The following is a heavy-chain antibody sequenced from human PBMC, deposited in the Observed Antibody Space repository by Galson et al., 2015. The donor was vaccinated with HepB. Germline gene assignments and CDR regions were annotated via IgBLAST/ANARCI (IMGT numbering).Heavy chain of an antibody. CDR3: ARGVYDILTGYYPYYFDY. V-gene: IGHV1-3*01. CDR1: GYTFTSYA. Sequence: SVKVSCKASGYTFTSYAMHWVRQAPGQRLEWMGWINAGNGNTKYSQKFQGRVTITRDTSASTAYMELSSLRSEDTAVYYCARGVYDILTGYYPYYFDYWGQGTLVTVSS. CDR2: INAGNGNT. J-gene: IGHJ4*02. D-gene: IGHD3-9*01.